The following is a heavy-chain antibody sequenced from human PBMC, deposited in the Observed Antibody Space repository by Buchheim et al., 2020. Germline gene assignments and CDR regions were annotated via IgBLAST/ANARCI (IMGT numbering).Heavy chain of an antibody. D-gene: IGHD3-22*01. CDR2: ISSSSSTI. Sequence: EVQLVESGGGLVQPGGSLRLSCAASGFTFSSYSMNWVRQAPGKGLEWVSYISSSSSTIYYADSVKGRFTISRDNAKNSLYLQMNSLRAEDTAVYYCTTDLRYHDSISFDYWGQGTL. J-gene: IGHJ4*02. CDR3: TTDLRYHDSISFDY. CDR1: GFTFSSYS. V-gene: IGHV3-48*01.